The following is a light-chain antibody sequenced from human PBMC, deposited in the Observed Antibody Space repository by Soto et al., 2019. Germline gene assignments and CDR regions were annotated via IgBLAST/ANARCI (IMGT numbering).Light chain of an antibody. CDR2: LESSGSY. J-gene: IGLJ3*02. CDR1: SAHNSNI. V-gene: IGLV4-60*02. Sequence: QAVVTQSSSASASLGSSVNLTCSLSSAHNSNIIAWHQQQPGKAPRYLMKLESSGSYNKGSGVPDRFSGSSSGSDRYLTISNLQFEDEADYYYETWDSSTRVFGGGTKVTVL. CDR3: ETWDSSTRV.